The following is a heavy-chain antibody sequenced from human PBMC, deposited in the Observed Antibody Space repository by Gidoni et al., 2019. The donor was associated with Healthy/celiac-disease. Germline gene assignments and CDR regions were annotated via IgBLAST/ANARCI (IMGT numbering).Heavy chain of an antibody. V-gene: IGHV3-30*18. J-gene: IGHJ4*02. D-gene: IGHD3-16*01. CDR2: ISYDGSNK. CDR1: GFTFSSYG. CDR3: AKEGKGGSFDY. Sequence: QVQLVESGGGVVQPGRSLSLSCAASGFTFSSYGMHWVRQAPGKGLEWVAVISYDGSNKYYADSVKGRFTISRDNSKNTLYLQMNSLRAEDTAVYYCAKEGKGGSFDYWGQGTLVTVSS.